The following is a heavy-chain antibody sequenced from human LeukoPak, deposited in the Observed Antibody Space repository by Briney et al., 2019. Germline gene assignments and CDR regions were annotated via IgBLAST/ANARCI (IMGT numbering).Heavy chain of an antibody. CDR1: GFSLSSYL. J-gene: IGHJ4*02. CDR2: INSDGSTI. Sequence: GGAPRISSCASGFSLSSYLEHRGRPPPGEGVGWVSPINSDGSTISYADSVKGRFTISRDDAKNTLYLQMNSLGAEDTAVYYCARDNAYSSGWDFDYWGQGTLVTVSS. D-gene: IGHD6-19*01. V-gene: IGHV3-74*01. CDR3: ARDNAYSSGWDFDY.